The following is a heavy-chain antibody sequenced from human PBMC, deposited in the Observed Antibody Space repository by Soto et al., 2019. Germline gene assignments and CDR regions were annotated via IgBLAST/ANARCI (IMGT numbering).Heavy chain of an antibody. CDR1: GGSISSGGYS. J-gene: IGHJ4*02. D-gene: IGHD6-19*01. Sequence: QLQLQESGSGLVKPSQTLSLTCAVSGGSISSGGYSWSWIRQPPGKGLEWIGYIYHSGSTYYNTSLTSRVTISVDRSKNQFSLKLSSVTAADTAVYYCARAGGLGAVAADYWGQGTLVTVSS. CDR2: IYHSGST. CDR3: ARAGGLGAVAADY. V-gene: IGHV4-30-2*01.